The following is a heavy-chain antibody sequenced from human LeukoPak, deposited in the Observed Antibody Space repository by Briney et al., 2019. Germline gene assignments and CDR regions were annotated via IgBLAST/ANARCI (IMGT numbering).Heavy chain of an antibody. V-gene: IGHV4-4*07. D-gene: IGHD6-19*01. CDR2: IYTSGST. CDR3: ARAYSSGWSGYFQH. Sequence: SETLSLTCTVSGDSISSYYWSWIRQPAGKGLEWIGRIYTSGSTNYNPSLKSRVTMSVDTSKNQFSLKLSSVTAADTAVYFCARAYSSGWSGYFQHWGQGTLVTVSS. CDR1: GDSISSYY. J-gene: IGHJ1*01.